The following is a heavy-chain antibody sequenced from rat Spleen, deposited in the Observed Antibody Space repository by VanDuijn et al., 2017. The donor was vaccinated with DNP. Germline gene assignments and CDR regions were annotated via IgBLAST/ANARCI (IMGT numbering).Heavy chain of an antibody. J-gene: IGHJ2*01. CDR2: ITYDGSKT. Sequence: EVQLVESGGDLVQPGRSLKLSCAASRFTFSDYNMAWVRQAPKKGLEWVATITYDGSKTDYRDSVKGRFTISRDNAESTLYLQMDSLRSEDTATYYCARPDYWGQGVMVTVSS. CDR3: ARPDY. V-gene: IGHV5-7*01. CDR1: RFTFSDYN.